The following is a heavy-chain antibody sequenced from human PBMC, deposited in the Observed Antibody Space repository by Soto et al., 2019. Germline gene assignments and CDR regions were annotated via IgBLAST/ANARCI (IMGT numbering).Heavy chain of an antibody. CDR3: ARDLWGYCGTDCYPLDV. CDR2: MYKTGST. V-gene: IGHV4-59*01. CDR1: GGSIGGYY. D-gene: IGHD2-21*02. J-gene: IGHJ6*02. Sequence: SETLSLTCTVSGGSIGGYYWSWIRQPPGKGLEWIGYMYKTGSTVYNPSFKSRVTISVDTSKNQFSLKLNSVTAADTAVYYCARDLWGYCGTDCYPLDVWGQGTTVTVS.